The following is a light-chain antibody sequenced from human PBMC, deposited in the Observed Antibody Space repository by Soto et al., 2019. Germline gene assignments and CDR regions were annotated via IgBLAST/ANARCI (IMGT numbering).Light chain of an antibody. CDR2: ATS. Sequence: DIQMTQSPPFLSASVGDRVSMTCRASQGVNRWLAWYQQKPGKAPRLLIYATSTLQSGVPSRFSGSGSGADFTLTISSLQPEDFATYFCQQSISVPLTFGGGTKVEIK. J-gene: IGKJ4*01. CDR3: QQSISVPLT. V-gene: IGKV1-12*01. CDR1: QGVNRW.